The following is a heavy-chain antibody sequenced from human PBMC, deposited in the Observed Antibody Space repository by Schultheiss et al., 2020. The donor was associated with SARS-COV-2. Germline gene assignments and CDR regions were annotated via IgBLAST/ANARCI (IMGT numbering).Heavy chain of an antibody. CDR1: GFTFSSYA. CDR3: AKDREFIVVVGAIIWFDP. CDR2: ISFDGTNK. D-gene: IGHD2-15*01. J-gene: IGHJ5*02. V-gene: IGHV3-30*18. Sequence: GGSLRLSCAASGFTFSSYAMHWVRQAPGKGLEWVAVISFDGTNKHYADSVKGRFTISRDRSKNTLYLQMNSLRAEDTAVYYCAKDREFIVVVGAIIWFDPWGQGTLVTVSS.